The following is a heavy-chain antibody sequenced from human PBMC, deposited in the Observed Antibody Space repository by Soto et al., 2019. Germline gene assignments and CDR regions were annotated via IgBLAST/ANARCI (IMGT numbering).Heavy chain of an antibody. CDR1: GYTFTSYY. D-gene: IGHD3-22*01. CDR3: ARAAPITMIVVVTAIYFDY. CDR2: INPSGGST. V-gene: IGHV1-46*01. J-gene: IGHJ4*02. Sequence: ASVKVSFKASGYTFTSYYMHCLRQAPGQVLDWMGIINPSGGSTSYAQKFQGRVTMTRDTSTSTVYMELSSLRSEDTAVYYCARAAPITMIVVVTAIYFDYWGQGTLVTVSS.